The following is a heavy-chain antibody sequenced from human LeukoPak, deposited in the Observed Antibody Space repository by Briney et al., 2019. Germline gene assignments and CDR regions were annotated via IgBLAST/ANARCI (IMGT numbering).Heavy chain of an antibody. CDR1: GFTFSSYE. Sequence: GGSLRLSCAASGFTFSSYEKHWVRQAPGKGLEWVSYISSGSTIYDADSVKGRFTISRDNAKNSLYLQMNSLRAEDTAVYYCARESIAVAGAPFDYWGQGTLVSVSS. D-gene: IGHD6-19*01. V-gene: IGHV3-48*03. J-gene: IGHJ4*02. CDR3: ARESIAVAGAPFDY. CDR2: ISSGSTI.